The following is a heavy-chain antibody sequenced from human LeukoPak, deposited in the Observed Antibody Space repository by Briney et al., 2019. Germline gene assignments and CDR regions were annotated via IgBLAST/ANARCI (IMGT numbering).Heavy chain of an antibody. Sequence: GGSLRLSFTASGFTFSDYWMQWVRQAPGKGLEWVANIKYHGSDNYVVDSVKGRFTISRDNAKNSLFLQMNSLRAEDTAVYYCTRGDPDYWGQGTLVTVSS. V-gene: IGHV3-7*01. J-gene: IGHJ4*02. CDR2: IKYHGSDN. CDR3: TRGDPDY. D-gene: IGHD2-21*02. CDR1: GFTFSDYW.